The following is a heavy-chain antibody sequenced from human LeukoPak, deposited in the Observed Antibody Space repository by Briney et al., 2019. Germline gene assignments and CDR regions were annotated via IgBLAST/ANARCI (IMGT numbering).Heavy chain of an antibody. CDR2: ISSSSSTI. J-gene: IGHJ4*02. V-gene: IGHV3-48*04. CDR3: ARGDWYPY. Sequence: GGSLRLSCAASGFTFSSYNMNWVRQAPGKGLEWVSYISSSSSTIYYADSVKGRFTISRDNAKNSLYLQMNSLRAEDTAVYYCARGDWYPYWGQGTLVTVSS. D-gene: IGHD6-19*01. CDR1: GFTFSSYN.